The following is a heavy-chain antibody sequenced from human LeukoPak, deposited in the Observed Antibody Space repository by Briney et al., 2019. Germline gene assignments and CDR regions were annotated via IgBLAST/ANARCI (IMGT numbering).Heavy chain of an antibody. CDR1: GFTFSSYN. CDR2: ISGSGKYI. D-gene: IGHD3-3*01. V-gene: IGHV3-21*01. Sequence: PGGSLRLSCAASGFTFSSYNMNWVRQAPGKGLEWVSCISGSGKYIYYADSVKGRFTISRDNAKNSLYLQMNSLRAEDTAVYYCAREPFWSGYYSNLHFDYWGQGTLVTVSS. J-gene: IGHJ4*02. CDR3: AREPFWSGYYSNLHFDY.